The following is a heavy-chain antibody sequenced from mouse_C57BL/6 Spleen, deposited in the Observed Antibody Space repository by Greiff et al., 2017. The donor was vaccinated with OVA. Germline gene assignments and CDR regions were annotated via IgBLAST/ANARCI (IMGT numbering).Heavy chain of an antibody. Sequence: VQLQQSGAELVRPGSSVKLSCKASGYTFTSYWMHWVKQRPIQGLEWIGNIDPSDSETHYNQKFKDKATLTVDKSSSTAYMQLSSLTSEDSAVYYCARGGTARNYFDYWGQGTTLTVSS. D-gene: IGHD3-2*01. J-gene: IGHJ2*01. CDR3: ARGGTARNYFDY. CDR1: GYTFTSYW. V-gene: IGHV1-52*01. CDR2: IDPSDSET.